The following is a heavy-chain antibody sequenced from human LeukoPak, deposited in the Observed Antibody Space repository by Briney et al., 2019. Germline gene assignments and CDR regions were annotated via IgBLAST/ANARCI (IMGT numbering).Heavy chain of an antibody. J-gene: IGHJ4*02. CDR2: ISSSSSYI. CDR1: GFTFSSYS. D-gene: IGHD2-15*01. CDR3: ARFLDCSGGSCYSSFDY. V-gene: IGHV3-21*01. Sequence: GGSLRLSCAASGFTFSSYSMNWVRQAPGKGLEWVSSISSSSSYIYYADSVKGRFTISRDNAKNSLYLQMNSLRAEDTAVYYCARFLDCSGGSCYSSFDYWGQGTLVTVSS.